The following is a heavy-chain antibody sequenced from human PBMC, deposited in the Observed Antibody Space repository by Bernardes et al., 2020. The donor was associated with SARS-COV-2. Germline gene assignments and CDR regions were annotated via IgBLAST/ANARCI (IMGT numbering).Heavy chain of an antibody. CDR3: VGGHDSSGYYPRLGGYYYGMDV. V-gene: IGHV3-11*01. CDR1: GITFSDSY. Sequence: GRSLRLSCAASGITFSDSYMSWIRQAPGKGLEWVSFICSSGSTIYYADSVKGRFTISRDNARESLYLQMNSLTVDDTAVYRCVGGHDSSGYYPRLGGYYYGMDVWGQGTVVAVSS. CDR2: ICSSGSTI. D-gene: IGHD3-22*01. J-gene: IGHJ6*02.